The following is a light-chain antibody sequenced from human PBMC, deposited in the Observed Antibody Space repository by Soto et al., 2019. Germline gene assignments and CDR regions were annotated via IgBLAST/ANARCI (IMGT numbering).Light chain of an antibody. CDR1: QTISSW. CDR2: KAS. CDR3: QHYNSYAES. V-gene: IGKV1-5*03. Sequence: DIQMTQSPSTLSGSVGDRVTITCRASQTISSWLAWYQQKPGKAPKLLIYKASTLKSGVPSRFSGSGSWTESTLTISSLQPDDFATYDCQHYNSYAESFGQGTKVELK. J-gene: IGKJ1*01.